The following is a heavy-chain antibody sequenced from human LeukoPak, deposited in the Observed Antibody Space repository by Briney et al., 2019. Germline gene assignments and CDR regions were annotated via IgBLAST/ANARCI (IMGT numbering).Heavy chain of an antibody. V-gene: IGHV4-39*01. J-gene: IGHJ4*02. CDR1: GVPLTRNSYY. Sequence: PLETLSLTCTVSGVPLTRNSYYCGWIRQSPGKGLGWVAIFYYSGTTFKNPSLKSRVTISVDPSQNQFSLNLKSVTAADTAVYFCAKGRSPKAPFDCWGQGTLVTVSS. CDR3: AKGRSPKAPFDC. CDR2: FYYSGTT.